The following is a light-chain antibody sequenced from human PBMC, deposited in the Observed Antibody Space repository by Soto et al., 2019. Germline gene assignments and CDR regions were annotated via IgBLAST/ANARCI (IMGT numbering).Light chain of an antibody. J-gene: IGLJ1*01. CDR1: SSDVGGYNY. V-gene: IGLV2-14*03. CDR3: SSYTTSNTRQIV. Sequence: QSVLTQPASVPGSPGQSITISCTGTSSDVGGYNYVSWYQHHPGEAPKLMIYDVSNRPSGVSNRFSGSKSGNTASLTISGLQPEDEADYYCSSYTTSNTRQIVFGTGTKVTVL. CDR2: DVS.